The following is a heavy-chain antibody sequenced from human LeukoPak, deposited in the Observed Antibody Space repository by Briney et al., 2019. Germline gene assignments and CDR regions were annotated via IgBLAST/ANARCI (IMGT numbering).Heavy chain of an antibody. CDR2: INSDGSST. CDR1: GFTFSSYW. CDR3: ARVGVGDWGSVWDH. V-gene: IGHV3-74*01. J-gene: IGHJ4*02. D-gene: IGHD3-16*01. Sequence: TGGSLRLSCAASGFTFSSYWMHWVRQAPGKGLVWVSRINSDGSSTSYADSVKGRFTISRDNARNSLLLQMNRLTEEDTAVYYCARVGVGDWGSVWDHWGQGARVTVSS.